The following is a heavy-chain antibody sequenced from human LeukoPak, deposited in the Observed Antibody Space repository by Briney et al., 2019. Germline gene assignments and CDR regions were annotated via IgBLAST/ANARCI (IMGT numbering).Heavy chain of an antibody. CDR2: ISGNGGST. CDR3: AKSSSSSSNPYYFDS. D-gene: IGHD6-6*01. J-gene: IGHJ4*02. CDR1: GFTFSSYG. Sequence: GSLRLSCAASGFTFSSYGMSWVRQAPGKGLEWVAAISGNGGSTYYAYSVKGRFTIARDNSKNTLYLQMNSLRAEDTAVYYCAKSSSSSSNPYYFDSWGQGTLVTAS. V-gene: IGHV3-23*01.